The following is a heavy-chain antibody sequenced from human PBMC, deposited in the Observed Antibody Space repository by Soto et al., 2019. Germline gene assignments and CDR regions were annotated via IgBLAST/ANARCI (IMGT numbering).Heavy chain of an antibody. CDR3: ARDYGYCSSTSCYPTNWFDP. CDR2: INPNSGGT. V-gene: IGHV1-2*04. D-gene: IGHD2-2*03. Sequence: ASVKVSCKASGYTFTGYYMHWVRQAPGQGLEWMGWINPNSGGTNYAQKFQGWVTMTRDTSISTAYMELSRLRSDDTAVYYCARDYGYCSSTSCYPTNWFDPWGQGTLVTVSS. J-gene: IGHJ5*02. CDR1: GYTFTGYY.